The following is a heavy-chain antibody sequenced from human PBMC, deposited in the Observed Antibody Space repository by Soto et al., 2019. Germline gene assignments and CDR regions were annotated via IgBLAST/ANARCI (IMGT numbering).Heavy chain of an antibody. Sequence: GESLKISCEASGYIFTTHWIGWVRRMPGKGLEWLGVIYPGDSDTRYSPSFQGQVTISADKSITTAYLQWSSLKASDTAFYYCARALKDPVMAHPAFHLCGQGKMVA. CDR3: ARALKDPVMAHPAFHL. CDR2: IYPGDSDT. V-gene: IGHV5-51*01. D-gene: IGHD2-15*01. CDR1: GYIFTTHW. J-gene: IGHJ3*01.